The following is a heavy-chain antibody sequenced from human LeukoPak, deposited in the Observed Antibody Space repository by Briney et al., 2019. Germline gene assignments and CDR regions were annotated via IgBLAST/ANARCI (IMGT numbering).Heavy chain of an antibody. CDR3: AREWQGGIAAAGTRIEGDY. CDR1: GFSVSGYW. D-gene: IGHD6-13*01. CDR2: IKQDGSEK. Sequence: PGGSLRLSCALSGFSVSGYWMTWVRQAPGKVLEWVANIKQDGSEKNYVDSVKGRFTISRDNAENSLFLQMNSLRVEDTAVYYCAREWQGGIAAAGTRIEGDYWGQGTLVAVSS. J-gene: IGHJ4*02. V-gene: IGHV3-7*01.